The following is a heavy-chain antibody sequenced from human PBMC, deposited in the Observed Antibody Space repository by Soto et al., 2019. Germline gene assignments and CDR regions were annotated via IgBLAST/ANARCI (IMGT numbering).Heavy chain of an antibody. J-gene: IGHJ3*02. CDR1: GFTFSSYA. D-gene: IGHD2-15*01. CDR3: ARDAFESPWGVVVVAALLGGAFDI. Sequence: HPGGSLRLSCAASGFTFSSYAMHWVRQAPGKGLEWVAVISYDGSNKYYADSVKGRFTISRDNSKNTLYLQMNSLRAEDTAVYYCARDAFESPWGVVVVAALLGGAFDIWGQGTMVTVSS. CDR2: ISYDGSNK. V-gene: IGHV3-30-3*01.